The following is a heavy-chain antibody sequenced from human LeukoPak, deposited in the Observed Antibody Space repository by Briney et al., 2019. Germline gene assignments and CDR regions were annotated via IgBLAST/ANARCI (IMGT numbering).Heavy chain of an antibody. CDR3: ALLYRSHGPHGFDP. CDR2: IYYSGST. CDR1: GGSINNNNYY. D-gene: IGHD3-3*01. V-gene: IGHV4-39*07. J-gene: IGHJ5*02. Sequence: SETLSLTCTVSGGSINNNNYYWGWIRQPPGKGLEWIGSIYYSGSTYYNPSLKSRVTISVDTSKNQFSLKLSSVTAADTAVYYCALLYRSHGPHGFDPWGQGTLVTVSS.